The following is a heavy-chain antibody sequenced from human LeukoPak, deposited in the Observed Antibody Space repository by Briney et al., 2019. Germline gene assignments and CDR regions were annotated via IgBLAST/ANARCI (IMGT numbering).Heavy chain of an antibody. CDR3: ARWMAEGVSSGYYYVSSNWFDP. CDR1: GGSISSSSYY. V-gene: IGHV4-39*07. Sequence: SETLSLTCTVSGGSISSSSYYWGWIRQPPGKGLEWIGSIYYSGSTYYNPSLKSRVTISVDTSKNQFSLKLSSVTAADTAVYYCARWMAEGVSSGYYYVSSNWFDPWGQGTLVTVSS. D-gene: IGHD3-22*01. CDR2: IYYSGST. J-gene: IGHJ5*02.